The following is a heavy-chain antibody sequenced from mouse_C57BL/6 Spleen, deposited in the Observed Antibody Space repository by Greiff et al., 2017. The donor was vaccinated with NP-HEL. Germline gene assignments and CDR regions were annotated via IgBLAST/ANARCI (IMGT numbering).Heavy chain of an antibody. CDR1: GYAFSSSW. V-gene: IGHV1-82*01. J-gene: IGHJ2*01. D-gene: IGHD2-3*01. CDR3: ARENFDGYYVGNY. CDR2: IYPGDGAT. Sequence: QVQLQQSGPELVKPGASVKISCKASGYAFSSSWMNWVKQRPGKGLEWIGRIYPGDGATNYNGKFKGKATLTADKSSSTAYMQLSSLTSEDSAVYFCARENFDGYYVGNYWGQGTTLTVSS.